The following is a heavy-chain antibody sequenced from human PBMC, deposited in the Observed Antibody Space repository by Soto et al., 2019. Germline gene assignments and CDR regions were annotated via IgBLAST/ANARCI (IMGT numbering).Heavy chain of an antibody. CDR3: VRGRRFCRGGGCYRGSSFDL. J-gene: IGHJ1*01. V-gene: IGHV4-30-4*01. D-gene: IGHD2-15*01. CDR1: GGSISTPDYY. CDR2: VYLGGST. Sequence: PSETLSLTCSVSGGSISTPDYYWNWIRQSPGKGLDWAGYVYLGGSTYYNPSLKSRVTISMDTSKNQFSLTLASVTAADTAVYYCVRGRRFCRGGGCYRGSSFDLWGLGTLVTVSS.